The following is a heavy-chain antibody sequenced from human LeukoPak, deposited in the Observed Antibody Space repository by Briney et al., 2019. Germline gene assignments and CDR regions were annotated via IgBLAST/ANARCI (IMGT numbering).Heavy chain of an antibody. D-gene: IGHD2-15*01. CDR2: ISGSGGST. CDR1: GFTFSSYA. CDR3: AKASRYCSGGSSYTTYYFDY. Sequence: PGGSLRLSCAASGFTFSSYAMSWVRQAPGKGLEWVSAISGSGGSTYYADSVKGRFTISRDNSKDTLYLQMNSLRAEDTAVYYCAKASRYCSGGSSYTTYYFDYWGQGTLVTVSS. J-gene: IGHJ4*02. V-gene: IGHV3-23*01.